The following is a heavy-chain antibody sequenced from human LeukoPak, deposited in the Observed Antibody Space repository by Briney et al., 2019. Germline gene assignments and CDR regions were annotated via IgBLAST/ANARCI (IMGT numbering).Heavy chain of an antibody. V-gene: IGHV1-69*13. CDR3: ARDGGSYYGEPTDTFDY. J-gene: IGHJ4*02. CDR1: GGTFSSYA. Sequence: GASVKVSCKASGGTFSSYAISWVRQAPRQGLEWMGGIIPIFGTANYAQKFQGRVTITADESTSTAYMELSSLRSEDTAVYYCARDGGSYYGEPTDTFDYWGQGTLVTVSS. CDR2: IIPIFGTA. D-gene: IGHD1-26*01.